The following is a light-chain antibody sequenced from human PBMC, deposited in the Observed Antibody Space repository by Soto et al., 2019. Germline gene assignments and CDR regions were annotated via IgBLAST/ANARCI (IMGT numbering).Light chain of an antibody. V-gene: IGKV3-20*01. CDR2: GAS. J-gene: IGKJ2*01. Sequence: EIVLTQSPGTLSLSPGERATLSCRASQSVSTRSLAWYQQKPGQAPRLLISGASSRAADIPDRFSGSGSGTDFTLTINRLEPEDFAIYYCQQFYYYPHTFGQGTKLEVK. CDR1: QSVSTRS. CDR3: QQFYYYPHT.